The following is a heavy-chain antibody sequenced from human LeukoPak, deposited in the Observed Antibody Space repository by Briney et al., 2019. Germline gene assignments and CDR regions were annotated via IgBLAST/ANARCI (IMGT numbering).Heavy chain of an antibody. V-gene: IGHV4-38-2*01. D-gene: IGHD6-19*01. Sequence: PSETLSLTCAVSGYSISSGCYWGWIRQPPGKGLEWIGSIHHSGSTFYNPSLKSRVTISVDTSKNQFSLKLSSVTAADTAVYYCARHYTSGWYSDYWGQGTLVTVSS. CDR2: IHHSGST. CDR3: ARHYTSGWYSDY. CDR1: GYSISSGCY. J-gene: IGHJ4*02.